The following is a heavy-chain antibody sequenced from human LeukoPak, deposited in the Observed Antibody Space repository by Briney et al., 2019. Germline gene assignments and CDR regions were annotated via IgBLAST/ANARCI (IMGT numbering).Heavy chain of an antibody. J-gene: IGHJ4*02. CDR3: ARAAAAGTAAPDY. CDR1: GYTFTSYG. D-gene: IGHD6-13*01. V-gene: IGHV1-18*01. CDR2: ISAYNGNT. Sequence: ASVKVSCTASGYTFTSYGISWVRQAPGQGLEWMGWISAYNGNTNYAQKLQGRVTMTTDTSTSTAYVELRSLRSDDTAVYYCARAAAAGTAAPDYWGQGTLVTVSS.